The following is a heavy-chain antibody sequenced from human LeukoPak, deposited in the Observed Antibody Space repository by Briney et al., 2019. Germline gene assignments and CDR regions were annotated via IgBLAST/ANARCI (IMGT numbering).Heavy chain of an antibody. V-gene: IGHV3-23*01. J-gene: IGHJ4*02. D-gene: IGHD3-22*01. CDR2: ISDNGGET. CDR1: GFTFTDYA. CDR3: ATDRERDPSVYYLV. Sequence: GGSLRLSCAASGFTFTDYAMSWVRQAPEKGLEWISTISDNGGETYYADSVKGRFAISRDNSKNTLFLQMNSLRAEDSAVFYCATDRERDPSVYYLVGGQGTLITVSS.